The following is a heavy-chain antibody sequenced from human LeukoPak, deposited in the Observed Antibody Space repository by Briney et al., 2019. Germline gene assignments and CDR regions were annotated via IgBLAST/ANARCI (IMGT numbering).Heavy chain of an antibody. Sequence: GRSLRLSCAASGFTFDDYAMHWVRQAPGKGLEWVSGISRNSGSIGYADSVKGRFTISRDNAKNSLYLQMNSLRAEDMALYYCAKARGRWELLRYFDYWGQGTLVTVSS. V-gene: IGHV3-9*03. CDR3: AKARGRWELLRYFDY. CDR2: ISRNSGSI. J-gene: IGHJ4*02. D-gene: IGHD1-26*01. CDR1: GFTFDDYA.